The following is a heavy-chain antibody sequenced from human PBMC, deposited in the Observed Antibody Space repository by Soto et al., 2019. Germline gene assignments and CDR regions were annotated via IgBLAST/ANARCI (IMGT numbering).Heavy chain of an antibody. D-gene: IGHD3-10*01. CDR1: GFPFNSFS. Sequence: GVSLRLSFVASGFPFNSFSLNWIRQAPWKCLEWVSSIGRVSTYIYYADSVRGRFTVSRDNAKNSVYLQMYGLTAEDSGIYYCAGVTGASGSYQIDMWDQGT. V-gene: IGHV3-21*01. CDR3: AGVTGASGSYQIDM. CDR2: IGRVSTYI. J-gene: IGHJ4*02.